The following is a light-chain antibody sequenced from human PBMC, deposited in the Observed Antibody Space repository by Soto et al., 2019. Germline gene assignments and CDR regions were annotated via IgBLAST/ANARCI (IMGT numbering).Light chain of an antibody. V-gene: IGKV3-20*01. CDR3: QQYGRSPTWT. Sequence: EIVLTQSPGTLSLSPGERATLSCRASQSVSSSYLAWYQQKPGQAPRLLIYGASSRATGIPDRFSGSGSGKDFTLTISRLEPEEFAVYYCQQYGRSPTWTFGQGTKVDIK. J-gene: IGKJ1*01. CDR1: QSVSSSY. CDR2: GAS.